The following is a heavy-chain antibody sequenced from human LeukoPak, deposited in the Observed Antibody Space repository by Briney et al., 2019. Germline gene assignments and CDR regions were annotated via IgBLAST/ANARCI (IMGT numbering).Heavy chain of an antibody. CDR1: GGSFSGYY. CDR3: ARVGYYYGSGTDY. V-gene: IGHV4-34*01. CDR2: INHSGST. Sequence: SETLSLTCAVYGGSFSGYYWSWIRQPLGKGLEWIGEINHSGSTNYNPSLKSRVTISVDTSKNQFSLKLSSVTAADTAVYYCARVGYYYGSGTDYWGQGTLVTVSS. D-gene: IGHD3-10*01. J-gene: IGHJ4*02.